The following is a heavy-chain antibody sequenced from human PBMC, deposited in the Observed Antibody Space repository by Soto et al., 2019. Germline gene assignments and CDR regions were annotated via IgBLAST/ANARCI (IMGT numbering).Heavy chain of an antibody. D-gene: IGHD5-12*01. CDR2: ISSSSSYI. CDR1: GFTFSSYS. J-gene: IGHJ6*02. V-gene: IGHV3-21*01. Sequence: SLRLSCAASGFTFSSYSMNWVRQAPGKGLEWVSSISSSSSYIYYADSVKGRFTISRDNAKNPLYLQMNSLRAEDTAVYYCARNEEMATITGYYYYGMDVWGQGTTVTVSS. CDR3: ARNEEMATITGYYYYGMDV.